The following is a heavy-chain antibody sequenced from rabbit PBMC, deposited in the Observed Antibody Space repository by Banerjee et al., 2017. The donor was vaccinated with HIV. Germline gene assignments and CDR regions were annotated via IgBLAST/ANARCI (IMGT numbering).Heavy chain of an antibody. CDR1: GFSFSSGYY. D-gene: IGHD6-1*01. CDR3: ASLGYIVGDTGYSYAAFFNL. J-gene: IGHJ4*01. CDR2: IYAGSSGIT. Sequence: QSLEESGGDLVKPGASLTLTCTASGFSFSSGYYMCWVRQAPGEGLELIACIYAGSSGITDYASWVNGRFSIFRSTSLNTVTLQMTSLTAADTATYFCASLGYIVGDTGYSYAAFFNLWGPGTLVTVS. V-gene: IGHV1S40*01.